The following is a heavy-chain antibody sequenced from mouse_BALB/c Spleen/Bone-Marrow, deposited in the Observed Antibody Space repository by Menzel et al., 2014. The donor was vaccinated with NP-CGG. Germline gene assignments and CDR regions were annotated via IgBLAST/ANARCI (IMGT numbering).Heavy chain of an antibody. CDR3: ARFSTVYYFDY. V-gene: IGHV1-82*01. CDR2: IYPGDGDT. Sequence: VQGVESGPELVKPGASVKISCKASGYAFSSSWMNWVKRRPGQGLEWIGRIYPGDGDTNYNGKFKGKATLTADKSSSTAYMQLSSLTSVDSAVYFCARFSTVYYFDYWGQGTTLTVSS. D-gene: IGHD4-1*02. J-gene: IGHJ2*01. CDR1: GYAFSSSW.